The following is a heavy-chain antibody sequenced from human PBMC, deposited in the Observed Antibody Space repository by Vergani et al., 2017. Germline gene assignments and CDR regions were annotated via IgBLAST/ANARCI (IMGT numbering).Heavy chain of an antibody. D-gene: IGHD2-21*02. J-gene: IGHJ6*02. CDR2: IYYSGST. CDR1: GGSFFNSRYY. Sequence: LQESGPGLVKPSGTLSLTCSVTGGSFFNSRYYWGWIRQPPGKGLEWIGSIYYSGSTYYNPSLKSRVTISVDTSKNQFSLKLSSVTAADTAVYYCARHLAYCGGDCYPYYYGMDVWGQGTTVTVSS. CDR3: ARHLAYCGGDCYPYYYGMDV. V-gene: IGHV4-39*01.